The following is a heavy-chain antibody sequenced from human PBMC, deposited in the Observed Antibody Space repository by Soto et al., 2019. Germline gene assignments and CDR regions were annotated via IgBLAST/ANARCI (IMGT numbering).Heavy chain of an antibody. Sequence: EVQLVESGGDLVKRGGPLRLPCAASGFPFSSYWLHWVRHIPGRGRDWVARISGDGVTTYYADSVTGRFTVSRDNAKNTLSLQISGLRAEDTAVYYCAREYYGLLTGYYTDYWGQGTLVSVSS. J-gene: IGHJ4*02. CDR1: GFPFSSYW. D-gene: IGHD3-9*01. CDR3: AREYYGLLTGYYTDY. V-gene: IGHV3-74*01. CDR2: ISGDGVTT.